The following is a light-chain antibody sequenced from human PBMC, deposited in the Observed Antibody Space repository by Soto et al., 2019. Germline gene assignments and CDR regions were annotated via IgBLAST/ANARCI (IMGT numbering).Light chain of an antibody. V-gene: IGLV6-57*02. CDR1: SGSIASNY. J-gene: IGLJ2*01. Sequence: NFMLTQPHSVSESPGKTVTISCTGSSGSIASNYVQWYQQRPGSAPTTVIYEDNKRPSGVPDRFSGSIDRSSNSASLIISGLKTEDEADNYCQSHDSSNVVFGGRTKLTVL. CDR2: EDN. CDR3: QSHDSSNVV.